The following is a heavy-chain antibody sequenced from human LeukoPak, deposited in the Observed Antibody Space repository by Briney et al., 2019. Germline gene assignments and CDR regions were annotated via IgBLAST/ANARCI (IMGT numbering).Heavy chain of an antibody. Sequence: GGSLRLSCAASGFTFSSYWMSWVRQAPGKGLEWVANIKQDGSEKYYVDSVKGRFTISRDNAKNSLYLQMNSLRAEDTAVYYCARDLIGKGAIDDFWSGYYMGLDYWGQETLVTVSS. CDR1: GFTFSSYW. V-gene: IGHV3-7*01. CDR2: IKQDGSEK. D-gene: IGHD3-3*01. J-gene: IGHJ4*02. CDR3: ARDLIGKGAIDDFWSGYYMGLDY.